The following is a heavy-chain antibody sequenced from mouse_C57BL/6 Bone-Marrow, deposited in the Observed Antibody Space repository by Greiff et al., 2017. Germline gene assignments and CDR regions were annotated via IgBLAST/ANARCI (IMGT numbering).Heavy chain of an antibody. D-gene: IGHD2-2*01. CDR3: ARGDGYGGDWYFDV. Sequence: EVHLVESGGGLVQPGASLKLSCAASGFTFSDYGMAWVRQAPRKGPEWVAFISNLAYSIYYADTVTGRFTISRENAKNTLYLEMSSLRSEDTAMYYCARGDGYGGDWYFDVWGTGTSVTVSS. CDR2: ISNLAYSI. J-gene: IGHJ1*03. CDR1: GFTFSDYG. V-gene: IGHV5-15*01.